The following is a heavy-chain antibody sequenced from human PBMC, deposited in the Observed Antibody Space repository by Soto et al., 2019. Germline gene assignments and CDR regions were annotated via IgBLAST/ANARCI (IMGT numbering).Heavy chain of an antibody. D-gene: IGHD2-15*01. CDR2: IGYSGAT. CDR1: GGSITSGGSF. Sequence: PSETLSLTCTVSGGSITSGGSFWSWIRRHPGKGPEWIAFIGYSGATSYNPSLASRVTISADTYKSQFSLNLRSVTAADTAVYYCARGGASSKWFAPWGQGTLVTVSS. J-gene: IGHJ5*02. CDR3: ARGGASSKWFAP. V-gene: IGHV4-31*03.